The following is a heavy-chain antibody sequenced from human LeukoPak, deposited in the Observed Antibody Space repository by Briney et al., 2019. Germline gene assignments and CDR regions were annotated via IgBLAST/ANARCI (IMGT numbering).Heavy chain of an antibody. CDR3: ARATLYADYYFDY. V-gene: IGHV3-21*01. CDR2: ISSSSSYI. Sequence: PGGSLRLSCAASGFTFSSYSMNWVRQAPRKGLEWVSSISSSSSYIYYADSVKGRFTISRDNAKNSLYLQMNSLRAEDTAVYYCARATLYADYYFDYWGQGTLVTVSS. J-gene: IGHJ4*02. CDR1: GFTFSSYS. D-gene: IGHD2-2*02.